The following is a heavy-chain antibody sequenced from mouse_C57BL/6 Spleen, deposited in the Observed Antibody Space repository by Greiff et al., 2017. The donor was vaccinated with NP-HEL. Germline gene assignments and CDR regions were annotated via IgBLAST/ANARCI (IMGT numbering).Heavy chain of an antibody. D-gene: IGHD2-4*01. J-gene: IGHJ2*01. CDR3: ARRDDCDFDY. CDR1: GYSFTGYY. Sequence: EVKLVESGPELVKPGASVKISCKASGYSFTGYYMNWVKQSPEKSLEWIGEINPSNGGTTYNQKFKAKATLTVDKSSSTAYMQLKSLTSEDSAVYYCARRDDCDFDYWGQGTTLTVSS. V-gene: IGHV1-42*01. CDR2: INPSNGGT.